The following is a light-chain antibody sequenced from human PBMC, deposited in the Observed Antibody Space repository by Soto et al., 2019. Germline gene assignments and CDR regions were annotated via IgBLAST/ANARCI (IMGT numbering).Light chain of an antibody. V-gene: IGKV3-20*01. CDR1: QSIANNY. J-gene: IGKJ4*01. Sequence: EVVVTQSTGTLSLSPGERATLSCRASQSIANNYLAWFQQKPGQAPRLLIYEASGRATGVPDRFGGSGSGTDFTLTISRLEPEDFAVYYCQQSSYSPLTFGGGTKVDIK. CDR3: QQSSYSPLT. CDR2: EAS.